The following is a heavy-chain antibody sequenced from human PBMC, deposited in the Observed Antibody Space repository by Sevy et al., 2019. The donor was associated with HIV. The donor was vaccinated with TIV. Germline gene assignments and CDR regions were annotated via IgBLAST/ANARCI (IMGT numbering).Heavy chain of an antibody. CDR3: AGGRYDSSGSFDAFDI. CDR1: GFTFISYA. CDR2: IYGSSGGT. Sequence: GGSLRLSCKPSGFTFISYAMSWVRQAPGKGLEWVSTIYGSSGGTYYADSVKGRSTISRDNSKNTPYLQMNSLRTEDVAVYYCAGGRYDSSGSFDAFDIWGQGTMVTGSS. V-gene: IGHV3-23*01. J-gene: IGHJ3*02. D-gene: IGHD3-22*01.